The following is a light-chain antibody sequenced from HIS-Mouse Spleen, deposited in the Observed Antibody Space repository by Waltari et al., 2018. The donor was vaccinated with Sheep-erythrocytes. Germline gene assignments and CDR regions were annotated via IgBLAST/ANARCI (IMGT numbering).Light chain of an antibody. CDR2: LGS. J-gene: IGKJ3*01. Sequence: DIVMTQSPLSLPVTPGEPPSISCRSSQSLLHSNGYNYLDWYLQKPGQSPQLLIYLGSNRASGVPDRFSGSGSGTDFTLKISRVEAEDVGVYYCMQALQTPIFTFGPGTKVDIK. CDR3: MQALQTPIFT. V-gene: IGKV2-28*01. CDR1: QSLLHSNGYNY.